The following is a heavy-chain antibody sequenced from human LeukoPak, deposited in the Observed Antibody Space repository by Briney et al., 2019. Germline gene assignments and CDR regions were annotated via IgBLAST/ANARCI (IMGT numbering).Heavy chain of an antibody. J-gene: IGHJ4*02. Sequence: SLKVSCKASGFTFTSSAMQWVRQARGQPLEWVGWIVVGRGNTNYAQKFQERVTITRDMSTSTAYMELSSLRSEDTAVYYCAAAPTQRYSSGWYGYHYWGQGTLVTVSS. CDR1: GFTFTSSA. D-gene: IGHD6-19*01. V-gene: IGHV1-58*02. CDR2: IVVGRGNT. CDR3: AAAPTQRYSSGWYGYHY.